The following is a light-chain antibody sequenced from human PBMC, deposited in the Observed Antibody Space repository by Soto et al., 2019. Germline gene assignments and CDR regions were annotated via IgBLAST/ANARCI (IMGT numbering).Light chain of an antibody. CDR1: SSDVGGFNY. CDR3: NSYTSSSTYV. Sequence: QSVLTQPASVSGSPGQSITISCTGTSSDVGGFNYVSWYQQHPGKAPKLMIYDATNRPSGVSYRFSGSKSGNTASLTISGLQAEDEADYYGNSYTSSSTYVFGTGTKVTVL. CDR2: DAT. V-gene: IGLV2-14*03. J-gene: IGLJ1*01.